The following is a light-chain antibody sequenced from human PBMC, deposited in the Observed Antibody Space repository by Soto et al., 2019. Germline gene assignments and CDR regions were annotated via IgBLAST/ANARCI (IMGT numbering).Light chain of an antibody. Sequence: QSALTQPASVSGSPGQSITISCTGTNSDVGTYNLVSWYQQLPGKAPKLLIYEGSKWPSGISNRFSGSKSGNTASLTISGLQAEDEADYYCSSYTSSTTFVIFGGGTKLTVL. CDR2: EGS. CDR3: SSYTSSTTFVI. CDR1: NSDVGTYNL. V-gene: IGLV2-14*02. J-gene: IGLJ2*01.